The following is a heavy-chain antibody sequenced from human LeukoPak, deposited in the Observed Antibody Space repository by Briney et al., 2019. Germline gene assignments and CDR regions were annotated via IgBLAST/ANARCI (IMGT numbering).Heavy chain of an antibody. V-gene: IGHV4-59*12. CDR1: GGSISSYY. D-gene: IGHD2-2*01. CDR2: IYYSGST. CDR3: ASAIVVVPGSRGIAARPHAFDI. J-gene: IGHJ3*02. Sequence: PSETLSLTCTVSGGSISSYYWSWIRQPPGKGLEWIGYIYYSGSTNYNPSLKSRVTISVDTPKNQFSLKLSSVTAADTAVYYCASAIVVVPGSRGIAARPHAFDIWGQGTMVTVSS.